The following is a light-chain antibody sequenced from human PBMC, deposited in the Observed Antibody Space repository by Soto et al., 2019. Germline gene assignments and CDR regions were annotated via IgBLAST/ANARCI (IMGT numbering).Light chain of an antibody. CDR1: QDISPW. V-gene: IGKV1-9*01. CDR2: AAS. Sequence: DIQMTQSPSSLSASVGDRVTITCRASQDISPWLAWYQHKPGTAPKLLIYAASTLQSGVPSRFSGSGSGTEFTLTISSLQPEDFATYYCQQLNSYPWTFGQGTKVDIK. CDR3: QQLNSYPWT. J-gene: IGKJ1*01.